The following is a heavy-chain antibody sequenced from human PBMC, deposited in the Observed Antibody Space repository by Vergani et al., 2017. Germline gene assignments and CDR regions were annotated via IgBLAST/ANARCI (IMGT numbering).Heavy chain of an antibody. CDR1: GGSISSAGFY. D-gene: IGHD5-24*01. Sequence: QVQLQESGPGLVKPSQTLSLTCTVSGGSISSAGFYWSWVRQPAGKELEWIGRVSTSGSTNYNPSLKSRVTMSIATYKTQFSLKLISVTAADTAVYYCARSRLERWLHLWYFDYWGQGTLVTVSS. CDR3: ARSRLERWLHLWYFDY. J-gene: IGHJ4*02. V-gene: IGHV4-61*02. CDR2: VSTSGST.